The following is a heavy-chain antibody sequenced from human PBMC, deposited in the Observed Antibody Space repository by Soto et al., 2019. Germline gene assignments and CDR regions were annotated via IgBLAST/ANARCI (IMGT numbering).Heavy chain of an antibody. D-gene: IGHD6-13*01. CDR1: GYTCTSYD. J-gene: IGHJ4*02. Sequence: QVQLVQCGAEVKKPGASVKVSCKASGYTCTSYDINWVRQASGQGLEWMGWMNPNSGNTGYAQKFQGRVTMTRNSSISPAYMELSSLRSEDTAVYYCAREHSSSWRFDYWGQGTLVTVSS. V-gene: IGHV1-8*01. CDR3: AREHSSSWRFDY. CDR2: MNPNSGNT.